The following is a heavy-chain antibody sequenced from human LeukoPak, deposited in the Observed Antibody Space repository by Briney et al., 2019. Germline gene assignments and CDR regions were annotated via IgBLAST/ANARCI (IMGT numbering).Heavy chain of an antibody. CDR1: GFIFSSNG. J-gene: IGHJ4*02. D-gene: IGHD1-26*01. V-gene: IGHV3-30*02. CDR2: TRYDESKT. Sequence: QSGGSLRLSCAASGFIFSSNGMRWVRQTPGKGLDWVAFTRYDESKTFYGDSVRGRFTISRDNSKNTLYLKMNSLHTDASAVYYCAKARYSGTPALDFWGQGTLVTVSS. CDR3: AKARYSGTPALDF.